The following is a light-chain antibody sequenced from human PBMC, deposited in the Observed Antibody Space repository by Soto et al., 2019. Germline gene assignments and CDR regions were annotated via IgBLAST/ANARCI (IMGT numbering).Light chain of an antibody. CDR3: QQYGSSLSIT. J-gene: IGKJ5*01. CDR2: GAS. V-gene: IGKV3-20*01. Sequence: EIVLTQSPGTLSLSPGERATLSCRASQSVSSSYLAWYQQKPGQAPRLLIYGASSRATGIPDRFSGSGSGTDFTLTISRLEPEHFAVYYCQQYGSSLSITFGQGTRLEIK. CDR1: QSVSSSY.